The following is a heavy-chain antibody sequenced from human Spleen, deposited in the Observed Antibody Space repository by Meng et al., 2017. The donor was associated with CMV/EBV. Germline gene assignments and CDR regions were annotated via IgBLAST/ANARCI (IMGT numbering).Heavy chain of an antibody. D-gene: IGHD1-7*01. V-gene: IGHV3-30*04. CDR2: ISFDGNIT. CDR1: GFTFSHFA. J-gene: IGHJ4*02. CDR3: AKDNWNYRSYFDY. Sequence: GGSLRLSCSTSGFTFSHFAMHWVRQAPGKGLEWVAVISFDGNITYYADSMRGRFTISRDNSKNTLYLQMNSLRAEDTAVYYCAKDNWNYRSYFDYWGQGTLVTVSS.